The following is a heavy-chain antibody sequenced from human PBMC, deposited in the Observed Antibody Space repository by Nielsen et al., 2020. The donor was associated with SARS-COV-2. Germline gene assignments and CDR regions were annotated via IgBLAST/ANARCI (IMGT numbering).Heavy chain of an antibody. D-gene: IGHD4-11*01. Sequence: SCKASGYTFTSYAMTWVRQAPGKGLEWVGGIIHSGGTDYADSVKGRFTISRDNAKNSLYLQMNSLRAEDTALYYCAKVGGYSTFDYWGQGTLVTVSS. CDR3: AKVGGYSTFDY. V-gene: IGHV3-NL1*01. CDR1: GYTFTSYA. CDR2: IHSGGT. J-gene: IGHJ4*02.